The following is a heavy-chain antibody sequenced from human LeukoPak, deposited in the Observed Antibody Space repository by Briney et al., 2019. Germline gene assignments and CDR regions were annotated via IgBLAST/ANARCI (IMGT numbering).Heavy chain of an antibody. Sequence: PSETLSLTCAVYGGSFSGYYWSWIRQPPGKGLEWIGEINHSGSTNYSPSLKSRVTISVDTSKNQFSLKLSSVTAADTAVYYCARNNGSYFPNPDYWGQRTLVTVSS. CDR1: GGSFSGYY. CDR2: INHSGST. J-gene: IGHJ4*02. CDR3: ARNNGSYFPNPDY. V-gene: IGHV4-34*01. D-gene: IGHD1-26*01.